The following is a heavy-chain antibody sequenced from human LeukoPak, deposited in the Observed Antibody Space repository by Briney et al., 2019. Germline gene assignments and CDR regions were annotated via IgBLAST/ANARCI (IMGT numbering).Heavy chain of an antibody. D-gene: IGHD6-19*01. V-gene: IGHV3-7*01. CDR2: IKQDGSEK. J-gene: IGHJ6*02. CDR1: GFTVSLYW. Sequence: PGGSLRLSCGASGFTVSLYWMSWVRQAPGKGLEWVANIKQDGSEKYSVDSVKGRFTISRDNAKSSLYLQMNSLRVEDTAVYYCARNPQWLSYSMDVWGQGTTVTVSS. CDR3: ARNPQWLSYSMDV.